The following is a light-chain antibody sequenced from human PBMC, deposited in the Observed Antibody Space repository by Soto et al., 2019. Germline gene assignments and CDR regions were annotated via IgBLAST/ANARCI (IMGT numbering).Light chain of an antibody. Sequence: QSALTQPASVSGSPGQSITISCTGTSSDVGAYNYVSWYQQHPGKAPKLMIYDVSNRPSGISNRFSGYKSGNTASLTISGLQAEDEADYYFRSYTRNSTLDFGTGTKVTV. V-gene: IGLV2-14*01. CDR3: RSYTRNSTLD. CDR2: DVS. CDR1: SSDVGAYNY. J-gene: IGLJ1*01.